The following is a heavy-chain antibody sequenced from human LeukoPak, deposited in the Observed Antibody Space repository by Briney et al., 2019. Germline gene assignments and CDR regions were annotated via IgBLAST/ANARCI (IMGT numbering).Heavy chain of an antibody. CDR1: RGSISSSSYY. Sequence: SETLSLTCTVSRGSISSSSYYWGWIRQPPGKGLEWIGCIYYSGSTYYNPSLKSRVTISVDTSKNQFSLKLSSVTAADTAVYCCARQGHYYYDSSGRFDYWGQGTLVTVSS. V-gene: IGHV4-39*01. J-gene: IGHJ4*02. D-gene: IGHD3-22*01. CDR3: ARQGHYYYDSSGRFDY. CDR2: IYYSGST.